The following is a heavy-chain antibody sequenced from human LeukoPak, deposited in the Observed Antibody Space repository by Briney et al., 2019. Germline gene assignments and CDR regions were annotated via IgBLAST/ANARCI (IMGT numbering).Heavy chain of an antibody. CDR3: ASLSLGHY. Sequence: GGSLRLSCAASGFTVSNNYMSWVRQAPGKGLEWVSVISSGGSTYYADSVKGRFTISRHTSKNTLSLQMDSLRAEDTAVYYCASLSLGHYWGQGTLVTVSS. J-gene: IGHJ4*02. D-gene: IGHD6-6*01. CDR2: ISSGGST. V-gene: IGHV3-53*01. CDR1: GFTVSNNY.